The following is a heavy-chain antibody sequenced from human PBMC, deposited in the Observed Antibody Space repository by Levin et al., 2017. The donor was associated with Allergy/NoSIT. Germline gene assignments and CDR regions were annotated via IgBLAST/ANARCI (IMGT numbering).Heavy chain of an antibody. V-gene: IGHV3-9*01. J-gene: IGHJ3*02. D-gene: IGHD3-10*01. CDR1: GFTFDDYA. CDR3: ARDNIGLADAFDI. CDR2: ISWNSGSI. Sequence: GGSLRLSCAASGFTFDDYAMHWVRQAPGKGLEWVSGISWNSGSIGYADSVMGRFTISRDNAKNSLYLQMNSLRTEDTALYYCARDNIGLADAFDIWGQGTMVSVSS.